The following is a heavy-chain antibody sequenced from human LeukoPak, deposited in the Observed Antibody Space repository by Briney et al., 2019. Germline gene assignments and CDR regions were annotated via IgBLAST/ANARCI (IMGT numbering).Heavy chain of an antibody. CDR2: INPNSGGT. Sequence: ASVKVSCKASGYTFTGYYMHWVRQAPGQGLEWMGWINPNSGGTNYAQKFQGRVTMTGDTSISTAYMELSRLRSDDTAVYCCARVMTTVTTYDYWGQGTLVTVSS. J-gene: IGHJ4*02. CDR3: ARVMTTVTTYDY. V-gene: IGHV1-2*02. D-gene: IGHD4-17*01. CDR1: GYTFTGYY.